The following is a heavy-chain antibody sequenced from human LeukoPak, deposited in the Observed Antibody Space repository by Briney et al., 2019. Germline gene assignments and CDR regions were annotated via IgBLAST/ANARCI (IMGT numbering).Heavy chain of an antibody. Sequence: PSETLSLTCAVYGGSFSGYYWSWIRQPPGKGLEWIGEINHSGSTNYNPSLKSRVTISVDTSKNQFSLKLSSVTAADTAVYYCARGFRDILTGYPFDYWGQGTLVTVSS. D-gene: IGHD3-9*01. J-gene: IGHJ4*02. V-gene: IGHV4-34*01. CDR3: ARGFRDILTGYPFDY. CDR1: GGSFSGYY. CDR2: INHSGST.